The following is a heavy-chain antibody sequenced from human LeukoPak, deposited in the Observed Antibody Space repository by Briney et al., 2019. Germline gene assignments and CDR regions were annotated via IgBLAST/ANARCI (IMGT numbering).Heavy chain of an antibody. D-gene: IGHD3-10*01. CDR2: INPSGGST. V-gene: IGHV1-46*01. Sequence: GASVKVSCKASGYTFTSYYMHWVRQAPGQGLEWMGIINPSGGSTSYAQKFQGRVTMTRNTSISTAYMELSSLRSEDTAVYYCARSRTFIWFGEMSGEYDAFDIWGQGTMVTVSS. CDR3: ARSRTFIWFGEMSGEYDAFDI. CDR1: GYTFTSYY. J-gene: IGHJ3*02.